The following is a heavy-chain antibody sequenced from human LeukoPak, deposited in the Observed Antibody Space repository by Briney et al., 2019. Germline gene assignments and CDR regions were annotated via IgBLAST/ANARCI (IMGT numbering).Heavy chain of an antibody. CDR3: ARGKTMVYCGGDCYRFDN. D-gene: IGHD2-21*02. CDR1: GYTFTGYY. CDR2: INPNSGGT. J-gene: IGHJ4*02. V-gene: IGHV1-2*02. Sequence: GASVKVSCKASGYTFTGYYMHWVRQAPGQGLEWMGWINPNSGGTNYAQKFQGRVTMTRDTSISTAYMELSRLRSGDTAVYYCARGKTMVYCGGDCYRFDNWGQGTLVTVSS.